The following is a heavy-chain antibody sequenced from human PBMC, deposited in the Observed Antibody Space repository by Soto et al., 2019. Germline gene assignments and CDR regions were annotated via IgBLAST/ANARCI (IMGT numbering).Heavy chain of an antibody. D-gene: IGHD6-13*01. CDR2: ISGRGDRI. V-gene: IGHV3-23*01. J-gene: IGHJ4*02. Sequence: EVQLLESGGGLVQPGGPLRLSCAASGFTLNNFAMSWVRQAPGRGLEWVSGISGRGDRINYADSVKGRFTVSRDNSKNTLYLQMNSLRAEDTAVYYCATLGSSWYYFDYWGQGTLVTVSS. CDR1: GFTLNNFA. CDR3: ATLGSSWYYFDY.